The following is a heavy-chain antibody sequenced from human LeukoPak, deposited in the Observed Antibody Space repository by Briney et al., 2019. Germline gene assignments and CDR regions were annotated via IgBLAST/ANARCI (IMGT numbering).Heavy chain of an antibody. CDR3: ARDPPRRRFDY. V-gene: IGHV4-4*07. Sequence: ASETLSLTCTVSGGSISSYYWSWIRQPAGKGLEWIGRIYTSGSTNYNPSLKSRVTMSVDTSKNQFSLKLSPVTAADTAVYYCARDPPRRRFDYWGQGTLVTVSS. CDR1: GGSISSYY. J-gene: IGHJ4*02. CDR2: IYTSGST.